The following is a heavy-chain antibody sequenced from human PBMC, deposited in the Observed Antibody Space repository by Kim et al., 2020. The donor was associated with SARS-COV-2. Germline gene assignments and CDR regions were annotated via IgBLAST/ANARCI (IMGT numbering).Heavy chain of an antibody. CDR3: ARDRGGGSSKFPDY. Sequence: GGSLRLFCAASGFTFSSYSMNWVRQAPGKGLEWVSSISSSSSYIYYADSVKGRFTISRDNAKNSLYLQMNSLRAEDTAVYYCARDRGGGSSKFPDYWGQGTLVTVSS. V-gene: IGHV3-21*01. J-gene: IGHJ4*02. CDR1: GFTFSSYS. CDR2: ISSSSSYI. D-gene: IGHD2-15*01.